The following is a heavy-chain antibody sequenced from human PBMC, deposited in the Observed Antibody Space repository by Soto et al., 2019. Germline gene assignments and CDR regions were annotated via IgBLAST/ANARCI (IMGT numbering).Heavy chain of an antibody. CDR1: GFPFCSYA. CDR2: ISASGYST. CDR3: TKALEEWYLVHF. D-gene: IGHD2-8*01. V-gene: IGHV3-23*01. J-gene: IGHJ4*02. Sequence: LRLSCAASGFPFCSYAMSWVRQSRGKGLEWVSGISASGYSTFYADSVKSRFTISRDNFKKTLYLQLSSLRAEDTAVYYCTKALEEWYLVHFWGQGSLVTVSS.